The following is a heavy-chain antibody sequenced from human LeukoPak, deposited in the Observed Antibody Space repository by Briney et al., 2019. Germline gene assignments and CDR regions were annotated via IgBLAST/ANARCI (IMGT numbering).Heavy chain of an antibody. D-gene: IGHD5-18*01. J-gene: IGHJ6*02. V-gene: IGHV3-21*01. Sequence: PGGSLRLSCAASGFTFSSYSMNWVRQAPGKGLEWVSSISSSSSYIYYADSVKGRFTISRDNAKNSLYLQMNSLRAEDTAVYYCARDDYAHPRGYSYGYAFGETFYYGMDVWGQGTTVTVSS. CDR1: GFTFSSYS. CDR3: ARDDYAHPRGYSYGYAFGETFYYGMDV. CDR2: ISSSSSYI.